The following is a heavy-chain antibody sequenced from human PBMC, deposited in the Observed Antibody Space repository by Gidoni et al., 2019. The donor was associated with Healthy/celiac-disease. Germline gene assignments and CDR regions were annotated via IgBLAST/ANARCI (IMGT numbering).Heavy chain of an antibody. CDR3: ARGFVLMDDDYYYYGMDV. V-gene: IGHV4-61*01. J-gene: IGHJ6*02. CDR2: IYYSGST. D-gene: IGHD2-8*01. Sequence: QVQLQESVPGLVKPSETLSLTCTVSGASVSSGSYYWSWIRQPPGTGLEWIGYIYYSGSTNYNPSLKNRVTISVDTAKNQFSLKLSSVTAADTAVYYCARGFVLMDDDYYYYGMDVWGQGTTVTVSS. CDR1: GASVSSGSYY.